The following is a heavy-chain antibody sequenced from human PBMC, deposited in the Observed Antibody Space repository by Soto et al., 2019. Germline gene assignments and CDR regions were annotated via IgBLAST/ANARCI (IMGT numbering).Heavy chain of an antibody. CDR3: ATWHEREHAFDV. CDR2: ISGGGSNT. J-gene: IGHJ3*01. CDR1: GFPFSSYV. D-gene: IGHD1-1*01. V-gene: IGHV3-23*01. Sequence: EVQLLESGGGLVQRGGSLRLSCAASGFPFSSYVMSWVRQAPGKGLEWVSGISGGGSNTFYADYVKGRFTTSSDSSKTTVYLQMNDLRPDDTAVYYCATWHEREHAFDVWGQGTTVTISS.